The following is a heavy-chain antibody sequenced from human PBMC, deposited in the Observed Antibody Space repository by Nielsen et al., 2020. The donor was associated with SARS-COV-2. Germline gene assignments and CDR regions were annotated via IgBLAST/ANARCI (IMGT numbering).Heavy chain of an antibody. CDR1: GFTFSSHW. CDR2: ISGSGGGT. Sequence: GESLKISCVASGFTFSSHWMHWVRQAPGKGLEWVSAISGSGGGTYYADSVKGRFTISRDNSKNTLYLQMNSLRVEDTAVYYCAKTATTRAYWFDPWGQGTLVTVSS. D-gene: IGHD4-17*01. J-gene: IGHJ5*02. CDR3: AKTATTRAYWFDP. V-gene: IGHV3-23*01.